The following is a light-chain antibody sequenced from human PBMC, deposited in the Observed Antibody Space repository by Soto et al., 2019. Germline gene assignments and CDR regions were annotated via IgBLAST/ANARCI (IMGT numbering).Light chain of an antibody. J-gene: IGLJ1*01. Sequence: ALTQPPSASGSPGQSVTISCTGTRSDVGSYNYVSWYQQRPGKAPKLMIYEVHKRPSGVPDRFSGPKSGNTASLTVSGLQAEDEADYYCSSYAGSNNFVAFGSGTKVTVL. V-gene: IGLV2-8*01. CDR1: RSDVGSYNY. CDR3: SSYAGSNNFVA. CDR2: EVH.